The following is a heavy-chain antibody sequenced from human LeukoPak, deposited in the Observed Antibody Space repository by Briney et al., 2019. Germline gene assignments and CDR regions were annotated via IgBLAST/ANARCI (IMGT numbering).Heavy chain of an antibody. CDR2: IYHSGST. Sequence: SETLSLTCAVSGGSISSGGYSWSWLRQPPGTGLEWIGYIYHSGSTYYNPSLKSRVTISVDRSKNQFSLKLSSVTAADTAVYYCARVYGLDYFGYWGQGTLVTVSS. CDR1: GGSISSGGYS. D-gene: IGHD3-10*01. V-gene: IGHV4-30-2*01. J-gene: IGHJ4*02. CDR3: ARVYGLDYFGY.